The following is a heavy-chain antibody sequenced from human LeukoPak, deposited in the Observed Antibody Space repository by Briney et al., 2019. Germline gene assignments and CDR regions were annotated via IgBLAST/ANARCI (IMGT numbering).Heavy chain of an antibody. J-gene: IGHJ4*02. CDR1: GFTFGDYD. Sequence: PGGSLRLSCRASGFTFGDYDMSWIRQAPGKGPEWVGFIRSKAYGETADYAASVKGRFTISRDDSKAIAYLQMNSLKTEDTAVYHCTRDRGAYNLYDYWGQGTLVTVSS. D-gene: IGHD1-1*01. CDR3: TRDRGAYNLYDY. V-gene: IGHV3-49*03. CDR2: IRSKAYGETA.